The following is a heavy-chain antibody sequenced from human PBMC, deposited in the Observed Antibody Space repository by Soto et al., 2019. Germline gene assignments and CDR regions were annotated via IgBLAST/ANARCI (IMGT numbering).Heavy chain of an antibody. CDR1: GDSVSSNSVG. D-gene: IGHD1-26*01. Sequence: SPTLSLPCAISGDSVSSNSVGWNLIRQSPSRGLEWLGRTYYRSKWYNEYAVSVKSRVTINPDTSKNQFSLQLKFVTPEDTAVYYCARVGRYYFDYWGQGTLVTVSS. CDR2: TYYRSKWYN. J-gene: IGHJ4*02. CDR3: ARVGRYYFDY. V-gene: IGHV6-1*01.